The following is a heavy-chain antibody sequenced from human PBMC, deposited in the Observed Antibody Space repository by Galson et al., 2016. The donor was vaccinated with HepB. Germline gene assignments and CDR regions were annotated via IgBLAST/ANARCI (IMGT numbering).Heavy chain of an antibody. J-gene: IGHJ1*01. D-gene: IGHD3-3*01. CDR1: GSISSGGYS. CDR3: AQRTTIFGVIN. V-gene: IGHV4-30-2*01. CDR2: IYHSGTT. Sequence: GSISSGGYSWSWIRQPPGKGLEWIGYIYHSGTTYYNPSLKSRVTITVDRSKNQFSLKLSSVTAADTAVYYCAQRTTIFGVINWGQGTLVIVSS.